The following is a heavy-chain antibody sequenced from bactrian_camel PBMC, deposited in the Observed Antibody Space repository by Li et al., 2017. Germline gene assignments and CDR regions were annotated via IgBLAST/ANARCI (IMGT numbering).Heavy chain of an antibody. J-gene: IGHJ4*01. CDR1: GSSIRTYC. Sequence: VQLVESGGGSVQAGGSLTLSCSASGSSIRTYCMAWFRQAPGKEREGVASFDIDGSITYPDSVKGRFTISQDHAKKTLWLQMNSLKTDDTAMYFCATKTTRRPPQWCSRGGLYCYTDWGRETQVTVS. V-gene: IGHV3S1*01. CDR2: FDIDGSIT. D-gene: IGHD2*01. CDR3: ATKTTRRPPQWCSRGGLYCYTD.